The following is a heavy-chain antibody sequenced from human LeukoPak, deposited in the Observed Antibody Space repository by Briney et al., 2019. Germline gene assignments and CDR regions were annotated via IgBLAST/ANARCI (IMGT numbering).Heavy chain of an antibody. CDR3: ARRYCGGDCYLENGAFDI. Sequence: SETLSLTCTVSGDSISSSSYYWGWIRQPPGKGLEWIGNIYYSGGTYYNPSLRSRVTISVDTSKNQFSLKLSSVTAADTAVYYCARRYCGGDCYLENGAFDIWGQGTMVTVSS. J-gene: IGHJ3*02. CDR1: GDSISSSSYY. CDR2: IYYSGGT. D-gene: IGHD2-21*01. V-gene: IGHV4-39*01.